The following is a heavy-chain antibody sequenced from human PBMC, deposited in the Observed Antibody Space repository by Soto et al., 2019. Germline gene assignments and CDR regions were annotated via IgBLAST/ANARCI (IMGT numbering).Heavy chain of an antibody. V-gene: IGHV4-30-4*01. Sequence: SETLSLTCTVSGGSISSGDYYWSWIRQPPGKGLEWIGYIYYSGSTYYNPSLKSRVTISVDTSKNQFSLKLSSVTAADTAVYYCARAHLIWGVPAAIIWFDPWAREPGSPSPQ. CDR2: IYYSGST. CDR1: GGSISSGDYY. D-gene: IGHD2-2*01. CDR3: ARAHLIWGVPAAIIWFDP. J-gene: IGHJ5*02.